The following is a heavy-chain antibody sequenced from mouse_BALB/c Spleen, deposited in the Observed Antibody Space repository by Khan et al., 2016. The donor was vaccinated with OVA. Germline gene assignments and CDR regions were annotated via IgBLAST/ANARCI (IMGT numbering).Heavy chain of an antibody. J-gene: IGHJ4*01. V-gene: IGHV3-2*02. CDR3: ARDGSRYYYAMDY. CDR2: ISYSGST. CDR1: GYSITSDYA. Sequence: VQLQQPGPGLVKPSQSLSLTCIVTGYSITSDYAWNWIQQFPGNKLEWMGYISYSGSTNYNPSLKSRISITRDTSKNQFFMQLNSVTTEDTATYYCARDGSRYYYAMDYWGQGTSVTVSS. D-gene: IGHD2-3*01.